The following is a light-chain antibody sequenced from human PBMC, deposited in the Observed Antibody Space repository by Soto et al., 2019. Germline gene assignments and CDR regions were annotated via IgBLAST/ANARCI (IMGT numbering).Light chain of an antibody. V-gene: IGKV3-20*01. CDR1: RSVDTAD. J-gene: IGKJ3*01. Sequence: EIVLTQSPDTLSLSPWESATLSCTASRSVDTADFAWYQQKPGQAPRRLLFGATNRAPGIPDRFSGSGSGTDVTLTINRLEPDDFAGFFCQQYGTPPFTFGPGTKVDIK. CDR3: QQYGTPPFT. CDR2: GAT.